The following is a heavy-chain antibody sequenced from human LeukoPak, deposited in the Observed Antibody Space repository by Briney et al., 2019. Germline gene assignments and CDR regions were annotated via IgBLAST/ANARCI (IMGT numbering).Heavy chain of an antibody. D-gene: IGHD1-26*01. Sequence: SETLSLTCTVSGGSVSSGSYYWSWIRQPPGKGLEWIGYIYYSGSTNYNPSLKSRVTISVDTSKNQFSLKLSSVTAADTAVYYCARGSRAVGRYHWFDPWGQGTLVTVSS. CDR1: GGSVSSGSYY. CDR2: IYYSGST. V-gene: IGHV4-61*01. CDR3: ARGSRAVGRYHWFDP. J-gene: IGHJ5*02.